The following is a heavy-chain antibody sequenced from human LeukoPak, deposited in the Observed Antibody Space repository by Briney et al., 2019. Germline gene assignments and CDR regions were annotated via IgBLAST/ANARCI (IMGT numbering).Heavy chain of an antibody. CDR3: ARFLWFGDAGYFDY. V-gene: IGHV4-39*01. CDR1: GGSISSSSYY. Sequence: SETLSLTCTVSGGSISSSSYYWGWIRQPPGKGLEWIGSIYYSGSTYYNPSLKSRVTISVDTSRNQFSLKLSSVTAADTAVYYCARFLWFGDAGYFDYWGQGTLVTVSS. D-gene: IGHD3-10*01. CDR2: IYYSGST. J-gene: IGHJ4*02.